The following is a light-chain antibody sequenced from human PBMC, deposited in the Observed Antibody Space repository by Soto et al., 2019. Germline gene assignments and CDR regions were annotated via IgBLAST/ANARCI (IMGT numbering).Light chain of an antibody. CDR3: QQRSNWQIT. Sequence: EIVLTQSPGTLSLSPGERATLSCRASQSVSSSYLARYQQKPGQAPRLLIYGASSRATGIPDRFSGSGSGTDFTLTISRLEPEDFAVYYCQQRSNWQITFGQGTRLEIK. J-gene: IGKJ5*01. CDR1: QSVSSSY. V-gene: IGKV3D-20*02. CDR2: GAS.